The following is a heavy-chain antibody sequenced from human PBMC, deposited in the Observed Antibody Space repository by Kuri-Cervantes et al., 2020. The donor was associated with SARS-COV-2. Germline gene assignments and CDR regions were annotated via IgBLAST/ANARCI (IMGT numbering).Heavy chain of an antibody. Sequence: GESLKISCAASGFTFSSYGMHWVRQAPGKGLEWVAVIWYDGSNEYYADSVKGRFTISRDNSKNTLYLQMNSLRAEDTAVYYCAKATNNYCSSTSCYQGGYFDLWGRGTLVTVSS. D-gene: IGHD2-2*01. V-gene: IGHV3-33*08. CDR2: IWYDGSNE. CDR3: AKATNNYCSSTSCYQGGYFDL. CDR1: GFTFSSYG. J-gene: IGHJ2*01.